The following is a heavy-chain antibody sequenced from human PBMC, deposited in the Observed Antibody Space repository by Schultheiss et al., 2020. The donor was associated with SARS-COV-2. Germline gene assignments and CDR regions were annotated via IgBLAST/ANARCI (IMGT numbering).Heavy chain of an antibody. D-gene: IGHD3-22*01. V-gene: IGHV4-39*02. Sequence: SQTLSLTCTVSGGSISSSSYYWGWIRQPPGKGLEWIGSIYYSGSTYYNPSLKSRVTISVDTSKNQFSLKLSSVTAADTAVYYCARDPGITMIESSFDYWGQGTLVTVSS. J-gene: IGHJ4*02. CDR1: GGSISSSSYY. CDR2: IYYSGST. CDR3: ARDPGITMIESSFDY.